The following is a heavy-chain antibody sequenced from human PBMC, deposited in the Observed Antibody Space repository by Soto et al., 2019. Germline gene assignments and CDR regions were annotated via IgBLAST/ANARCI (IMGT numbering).Heavy chain of an antibody. CDR3: AKDRGIAVAGPDYYYYGMDV. CDR2: ISYDGSNK. Sequence: GGTLRLSCAASGFTFSSYGMHWVRQAPGKGLEWVAVISYDGSNKYYADSVKGRFTISRDNSKNTLYLQMNSLRAEDTAVYYCAKDRGIAVAGPDYYYYGMDVWGQGTTVTVSS. D-gene: IGHD6-19*01. V-gene: IGHV3-30*18. J-gene: IGHJ6*02. CDR1: GFTFSSYG.